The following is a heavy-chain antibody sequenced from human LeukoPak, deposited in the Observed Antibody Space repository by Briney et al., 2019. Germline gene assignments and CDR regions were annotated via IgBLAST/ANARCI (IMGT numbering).Heavy chain of an antibody. V-gene: IGHV3-30*02. CDR1: GFTFSSYG. CDR2: IRYDGSNK. J-gene: IGHJ6*03. D-gene: IGHD1-26*01. CDR3: ARDPYSGSYSAYYYYYMDV. Sequence: PGGSLRLSCAASGFTFSSYGMHWVRQAPGKGLEWVAFIRYDGSNKYYAGSVKGRFTISRDNSKNTLYLQMNSLRAEDTAVYYCARDPYSGSYSAYYYYYMDVWGKGTTVTVSS.